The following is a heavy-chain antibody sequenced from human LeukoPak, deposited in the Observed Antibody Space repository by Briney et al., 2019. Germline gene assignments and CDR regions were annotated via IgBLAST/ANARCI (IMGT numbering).Heavy chain of an antibody. D-gene: IGHD3-9*01. Sequence: SETLSLTCTVSGVSVRSYYWSWIRQPPGKGLEWIGYIYYSGSTNYNPSLKSRVTISVDTSKNQFSLKLSSVTAADTAVYYCARSKDILTGYCFDYWGQGTLVTVSS. V-gene: IGHV4-59*02. J-gene: IGHJ4*02. CDR3: ARSKDILTGYCFDY. CDR2: IYYSGST. CDR1: GVSVRSYY.